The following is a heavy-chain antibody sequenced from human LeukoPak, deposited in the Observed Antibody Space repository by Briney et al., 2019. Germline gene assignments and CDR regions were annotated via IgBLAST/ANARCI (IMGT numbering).Heavy chain of an antibody. Sequence: GGSLRLSCAASGFTFSDYYMSWIRQAPGKGLEWVANIKQDGSEKYYVDSVKGRFTISRDNAKNSLYLQMNSLRAEDTAVYYCAREGGRYCSSTSCYFDYWGQGTLVTVSS. CDR2: IKQDGSEK. V-gene: IGHV3-7*01. CDR3: AREGGRYCSSTSCYFDY. CDR1: GFTFSDYY. D-gene: IGHD2-2*01. J-gene: IGHJ4*02.